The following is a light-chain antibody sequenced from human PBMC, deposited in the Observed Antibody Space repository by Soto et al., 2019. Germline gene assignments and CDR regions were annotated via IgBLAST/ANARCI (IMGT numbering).Light chain of an antibody. CDR2: EVS. V-gene: IGLV2-14*01. CDR1: SSDVGGYNY. CDR3: SSYTGSSTLV. Sequence: QSAQTQPASVSGSPGQSITISCTGTSSDVGGYNYVSWYQQHPGKAPKLMIYEVSNRPSGVSNRFSGSKSGNTASLTISGLQADDEADYYCSSYTGSSTLVFGGGTKVTVL. J-gene: IGLJ3*02.